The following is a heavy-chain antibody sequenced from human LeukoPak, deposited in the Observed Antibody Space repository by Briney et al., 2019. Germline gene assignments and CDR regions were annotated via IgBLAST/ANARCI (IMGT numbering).Heavy chain of an antibody. Sequence: SETLSLTCTVSGGSISDNYWSWIRQPPGKGLEWIGYIYYTGSTNYNSSLRSRVSISVDTSKNQFSLKVNSVTAADTAVYYCARRYGSGRFDFWGQGTLVTVSS. D-gene: IGHD3-10*01. CDR3: ARRYGSGRFDF. J-gene: IGHJ4*02. CDR2: IYYTGST. V-gene: IGHV4-59*01. CDR1: GGSISDNY.